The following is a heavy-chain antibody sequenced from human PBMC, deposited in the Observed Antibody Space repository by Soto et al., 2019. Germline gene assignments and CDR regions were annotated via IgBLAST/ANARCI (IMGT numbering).Heavy chain of an antibody. CDR2: ISSDGRST. CDR1: GFSISSYA. J-gene: IGHJ4*02. CDR3: VKDRYIDY. V-gene: IGHV3-64D*06. Sequence: GGSLRLSCSVSGFSISSYAMHWVRQAPGKGLQYASSISSDGRSTYYADSVKGRFTISRDNSKNTLSLQMNGLRADDTAMYYCVKDRYIDYWGQGTLVTVSS.